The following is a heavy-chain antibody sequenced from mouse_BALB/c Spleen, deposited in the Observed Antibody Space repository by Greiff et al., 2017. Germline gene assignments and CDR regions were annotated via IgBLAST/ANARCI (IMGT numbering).Heavy chain of an antibody. V-gene: IGHV1S81*02. D-gene: IGHD3-2*01. J-gene: IGHJ4*01. Sequence: QVQLQQPGAELVKPGASVKLSCKASGYTFTSYWMHWVKQRPGQGLEWIGEINPSNGRTYYNEKFKSKATLTVDKSSSTAYMQLSSLTSEDSAVYYCARRQLGLRDYAMDYWGQGTSVTVSS. CDR3: ARRQLGLRDYAMDY. CDR1: GYTFTSYW. CDR2: INPSNGRT.